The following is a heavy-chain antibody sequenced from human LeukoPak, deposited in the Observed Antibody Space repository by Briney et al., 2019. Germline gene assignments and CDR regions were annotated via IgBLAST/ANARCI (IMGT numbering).Heavy chain of an antibody. CDR3: ARDIARDSSSWYSSHDAFDI. CDR1: GLTFSSYS. V-gene: IGHV3-21*01. Sequence: GGSLRLSCAASGLTFSSYSMNWVRQAPGKGLEWVSSISSSSSYIYYADSVKGRFTISRDNAKNSLYLQMNSLRAEDTAVYYCARDIARDSSSWYSSHDAFDIWGQGTMVTVSS. CDR2: ISSSSSYI. J-gene: IGHJ3*02. D-gene: IGHD6-13*01.